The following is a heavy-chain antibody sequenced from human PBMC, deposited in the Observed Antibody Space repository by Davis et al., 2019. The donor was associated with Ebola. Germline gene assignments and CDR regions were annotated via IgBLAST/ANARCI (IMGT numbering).Heavy chain of an antibody. CDR3: AKHPAYVPWYFDL. J-gene: IGHJ2*01. D-gene: IGHD3-16*01. V-gene: IGHV4-59*08. CDR2: IYYSGST. Sequence: SQTLSLTCDASGGSISSYYWSWIRQPPGKGLEWIGYIYYSGSTNYNPSLKSRVTISVDTSKNQFSLKLSSVTAADTAVYYCAKHPAYVPWYFDLWGRGTLVTVSS. CDR1: GGSISSYY.